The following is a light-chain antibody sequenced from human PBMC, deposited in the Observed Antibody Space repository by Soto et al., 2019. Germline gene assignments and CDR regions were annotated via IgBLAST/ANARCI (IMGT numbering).Light chain of an antibody. V-gene: IGLV2-8*01. CDR1: SSDVGGYNS. J-gene: IGLJ2*01. Sequence: QSALTQPPSASGSPGQSVAISCTGASSDVGGYNSVSWYQQHPGKAPKLMIYEVTKRPSGVPDRFSGSKSGNTASLTVSGLQDEDEADYYCSSYAGSNIVVFGGGTKLTFL. CDR2: EVT. CDR3: SSYAGSNIVV.